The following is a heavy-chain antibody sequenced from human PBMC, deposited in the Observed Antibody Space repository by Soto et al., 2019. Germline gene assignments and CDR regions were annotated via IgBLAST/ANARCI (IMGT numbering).Heavy chain of an antibody. CDR3: ARDRGSAIPTPTGYFQH. V-gene: IGHV1-69*13. J-gene: IGHJ1*01. D-gene: IGHD6-25*01. CDR2: IIPIFGTA. CDR1: GGTFSSYA. Sequence: SVKVSCKASGGTFSSYAISWVRQAPGQGLEWMGGIIPIFGTANYAQKFQGRVTITADESTSTAYMELSSLRSEDTAVYYCARDRGSAIPTPTGYFQHWGQGTLVTVSS.